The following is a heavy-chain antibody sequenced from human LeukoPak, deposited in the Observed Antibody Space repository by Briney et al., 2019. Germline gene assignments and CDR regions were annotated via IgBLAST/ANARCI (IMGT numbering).Heavy chain of an antibody. D-gene: IGHD2-2*01. V-gene: IGHV3-7*01. CDR1: GFTFSSYW. CDR2: IKQDGSEK. J-gene: IGHJ5*02. CDR3: ARDPTHQLLQT. Sequence: PGGSLRLSCAASGFTFSSYWMSWVRQAPGKGLEWVANIKQDGSEKYYVDSVKGRFTISRDNAKNSLYLQMNSLRAEDTAVYYSARDPTHQLLQTWGQGTLVTVSS.